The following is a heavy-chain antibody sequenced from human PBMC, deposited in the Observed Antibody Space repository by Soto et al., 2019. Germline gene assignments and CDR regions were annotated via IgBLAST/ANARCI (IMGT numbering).Heavy chain of an antibody. CDR1: GYTFTSYY. Sequence: QVQLVQSGAEVKKPGASVKVSCKASGYTFTSYYMHWVRQAPGQGLEWMGIINPSGGSTSYAQKFQGRVTMTRDTSTSTVYMELSGLRSEDTAVYYCAREDCSGGSCHTGEAFDIWGQGTMVTVSS. V-gene: IGHV1-46*01. CDR3: AREDCSGGSCHTGEAFDI. CDR2: INPSGGST. D-gene: IGHD2-15*01. J-gene: IGHJ3*02.